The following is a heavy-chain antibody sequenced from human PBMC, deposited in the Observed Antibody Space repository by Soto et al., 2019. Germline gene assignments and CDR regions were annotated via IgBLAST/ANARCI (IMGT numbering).Heavy chain of an antibody. CDR2: IYYSGST. Sequence: SETLSLTCTVSGGSISSGGYYWSWIRQHPGKGLEWIGYIYYSGSTYYNPSLKSRVTISVDTSKNQFSLKLSSVTAADTAVYYCARDSRGILVVPAATDSYYYYMDVWGKGTTVTVSS. V-gene: IGHV4-31*03. J-gene: IGHJ6*03. D-gene: IGHD2-2*01. CDR1: GGSISSGGYY. CDR3: ARDSRGILVVPAATDSYYYYMDV.